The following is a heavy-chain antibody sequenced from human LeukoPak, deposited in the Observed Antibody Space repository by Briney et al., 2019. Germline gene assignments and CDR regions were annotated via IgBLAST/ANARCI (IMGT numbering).Heavy chain of an antibody. V-gene: IGHV4-34*01. CDR3: ARGRTGAAALDF. D-gene: IGHD2-2*01. Sequence: SETLSLTCAVYGGSFSGHYWTWIRQPPGKGLEWIGESTHSGSINYNPSLKSRVTISVDTSKSQFSLKLTSVTAADTAVYHCARGRTGAAALDFWGPGTWSPSPQ. CDR1: GGSFSGHY. J-gene: IGHJ4*02. CDR2: STHSGSI.